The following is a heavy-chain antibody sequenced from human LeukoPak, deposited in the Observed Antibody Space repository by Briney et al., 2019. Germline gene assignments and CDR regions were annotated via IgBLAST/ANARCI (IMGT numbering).Heavy chain of an antibody. J-gene: IGHJ4*02. CDR1: GGSISSYY. D-gene: IGHD6-6*01. CDR3: ARDEGQLAGYYDY. CDR2: IYSSGKN. Sequence: PSETLSLTCTVSGGSISSYYWSWIRQPAGKGLEWIGRIYSSGKNNYNPSLKSRVTMSVDTSKNQFSLKLSSVIAADTAVYYCARDEGQLAGYYDYWGQGTLVTVSS. V-gene: IGHV4-4*07.